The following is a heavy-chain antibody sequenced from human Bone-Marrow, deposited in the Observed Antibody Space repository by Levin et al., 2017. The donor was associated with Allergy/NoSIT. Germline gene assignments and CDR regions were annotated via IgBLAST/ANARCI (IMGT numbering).Heavy chain of an antibody. Sequence: PSETLSLTCTVSGGSISSYYWSWIRQPPGKGLEWIGYIYYSGSTNYNPSLKSRVTISVDTSKNQFSLKLSSVTAADTAVYYCARVVHDFWSGYLNWFDPWGQGTLVTVSS. D-gene: IGHD3-3*01. CDR2: IYYSGST. CDR1: GGSISSYY. V-gene: IGHV4-59*01. CDR3: ARVVHDFWSGYLNWFDP. J-gene: IGHJ5*02.